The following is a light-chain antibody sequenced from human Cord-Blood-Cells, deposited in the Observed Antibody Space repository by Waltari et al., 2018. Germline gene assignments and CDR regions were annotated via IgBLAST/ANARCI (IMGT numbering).Light chain of an antibody. J-gene: IGLJ1*01. CDR3: AAWDDSLNGDYV. CDR2: SKN. CDR1: SSNIGSNT. Sequence: QSVLTQPPLASGTPGQRVTIPCSGRSSNIGSNTVYWYQQLPGTAPKLLIYSKNQRPSGVPDRFSGSKSGTSASLAISGLQSEDEADYYCAAWDDSLNGDYVFGTGTKVTVL. V-gene: IGLV1-44*01.